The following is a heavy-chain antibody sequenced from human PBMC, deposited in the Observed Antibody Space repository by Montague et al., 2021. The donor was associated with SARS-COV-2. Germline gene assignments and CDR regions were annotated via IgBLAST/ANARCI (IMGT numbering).Heavy chain of an antibody. D-gene: IGHD5-12*01. CDR1: GASSSNYY. CDR3: ASATRYSFGFWDY. Sequence: SETLSLTCAVYGASSSNYYWSWIRQSPGKGLEWVGEINYSGYTDXNPSLESRLTISLDSSKKQFSLKMTSVTAADTAIYYCASATRYSFGFWDYWGQGTLVAVSS. CDR2: INYSGYT. J-gene: IGHJ4*02. V-gene: IGHV4-34*01.